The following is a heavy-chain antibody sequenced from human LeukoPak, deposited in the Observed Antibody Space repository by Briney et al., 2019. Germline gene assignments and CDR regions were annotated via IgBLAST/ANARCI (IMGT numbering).Heavy chain of an antibody. CDR1: GGSISSGGYS. D-gene: IGHD3-22*01. V-gene: IGHV4-30-4*07. CDR2: IYYSGST. Sequence: KPSQTLSLTCAVSGGSISSGGYSWSWIRQPPGKGLEWIGYIYYSGSTNYNPSLKSRVTISVDTSKNQFSLKLSSVTAADTAVYYCARQIEDDSSGYYLVSWGQGTLVTVSS. CDR3: ARQIEDDSSGYYLVS. J-gene: IGHJ4*02.